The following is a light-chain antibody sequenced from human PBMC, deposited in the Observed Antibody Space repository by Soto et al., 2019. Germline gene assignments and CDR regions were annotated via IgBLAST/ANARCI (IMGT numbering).Light chain of an antibody. V-gene: IGKV3-15*01. CDR3: QQYNNWPPST. CDR1: QSVSSN. CDR2: GAS. Sequence: EIVLTQSPGTLSLSPGQRATLSCRASQSVSSNYLAWYHQKPGQAPRLLIYGASTRATGIPARFSGSGSGTEFTLTINSLQSEDFAVYFCQQYNNWPPSTFGQGTRLEIK. J-gene: IGKJ5*01.